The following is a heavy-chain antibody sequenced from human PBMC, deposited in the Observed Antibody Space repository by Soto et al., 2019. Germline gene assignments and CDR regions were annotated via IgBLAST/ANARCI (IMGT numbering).Heavy chain of an antibody. CDR3: ARQEQLVTPTYDFYYALDV. Sequence: QVQLLQSGAEVKKPGASVKVSCKASGYTFTNYGITWVRQAPGQGLEWMGWISAYNGDTHYTQRLQGRVTMTTDTSKNQFSLKLRSVTAADTALYYCARQEQLVTPTYDFYYALDVWGQWTTVTVSS. D-gene: IGHD6-13*01. CDR1: GYTFTNYG. CDR2: ISAYNGDT. J-gene: IGHJ6*02. V-gene: IGHV1-18*01.